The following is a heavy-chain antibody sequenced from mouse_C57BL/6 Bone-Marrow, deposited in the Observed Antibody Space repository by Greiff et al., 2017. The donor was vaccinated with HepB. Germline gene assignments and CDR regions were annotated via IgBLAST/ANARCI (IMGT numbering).Heavy chain of an antibody. CDR2: ISDGGSYT. CDR3: ARDYYGSNLYYAMDY. J-gene: IGHJ4*01. V-gene: IGHV5-4*01. Sequence: EVQVVESGGGLVKPGGSLKLSCAASGFTFSSYAMSWVRQTPEKRLEWVATISDGGSYTYYPDNVKGRFTISRDNAKNNLYLQMSHLKSEDTAMYYCARDYYGSNLYYAMDYWGQGTSVTVS. CDR1: GFTFSSYA. D-gene: IGHD1-1*01.